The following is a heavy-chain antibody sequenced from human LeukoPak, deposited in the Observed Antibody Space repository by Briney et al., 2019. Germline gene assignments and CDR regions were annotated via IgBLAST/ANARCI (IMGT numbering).Heavy chain of an antibody. D-gene: IGHD3-3*01. CDR1: GFTFSSYS. Sequence: GGSLRLSCAASGFTFSSYSMNWVRQAPGKGLEWVSSISSSSSYIYYADSVKGRFTISRDNAKNSLYLQMNSLRAEDTAVYYCAREYDFWSGYYEGHYYGMDVWGQGTTVTVSS. CDR2: ISSSSSYI. V-gene: IGHV3-21*01. J-gene: IGHJ6*02. CDR3: AREYDFWSGYYEGHYYGMDV.